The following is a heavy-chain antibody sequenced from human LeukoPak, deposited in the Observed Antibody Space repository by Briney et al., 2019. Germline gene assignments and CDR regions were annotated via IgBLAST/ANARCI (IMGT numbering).Heavy chain of an antibody. J-gene: IGHJ3*02. CDR3: ASYDRSGYEGDDAFDI. CDR1: GYTFTGYY. Sequence: ASVKVSCKASGYTFTGYYMHWVRQAPGQGLEWIGWIHPNSGGTNYAQKFQGRVTMTRDTSISTAYMELSRLRSDDAAVYYCASYDRSGYEGDDAFDIWGQGTMVTVSS. D-gene: IGHD3-22*01. V-gene: IGHV1-2*02. CDR2: IHPNSGGT.